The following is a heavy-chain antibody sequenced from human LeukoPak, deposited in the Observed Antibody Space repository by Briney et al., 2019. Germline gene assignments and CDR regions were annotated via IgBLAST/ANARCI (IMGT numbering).Heavy chain of an antibody. Sequence: GGSLRLSCTASGFTFGDYAMTWVRQAPGKGLEWVGFIRRKGYGGTTEYAASVKGRFTISRDNSKNTLYLQMNSLRAEDTAVYYCAKGMSSGWFVLPGYWGQGTLVTVSS. J-gene: IGHJ4*02. V-gene: IGHV3-49*04. D-gene: IGHD6-19*01. CDR1: GFTFGDYA. CDR2: IRRKGYGGTT. CDR3: AKGMSSGWFVLPGY.